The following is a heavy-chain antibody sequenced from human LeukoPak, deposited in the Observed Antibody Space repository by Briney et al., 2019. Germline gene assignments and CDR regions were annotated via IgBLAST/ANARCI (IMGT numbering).Heavy chain of an antibody. J-gene: IGHJ4*02. Sequence: PGGSLRLSCAASGFTFSSYEMNWVRQAPGKGLEWVPYISSSGSTIYYADSVKGRFTISRDNAKNSLYLQMNSLRAEDTAVYYCATVTGYYNFDYWGQGTLVTVSS. CDR3: ATVTGYYNFDY. D-gene: IGHD3-9*01. CDR1: GFTFSSYE. V-gene: IGHV3-48*03. CDR2: ISSSGSTI.